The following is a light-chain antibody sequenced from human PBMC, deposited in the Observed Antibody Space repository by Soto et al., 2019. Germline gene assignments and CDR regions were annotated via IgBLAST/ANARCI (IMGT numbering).Light chain of an antibody. J-gene: IGKJ4*01. Sequence: EIVLTQSPGTLSLSPGERATLSCRASQSVTSSYLAWYQQKPGQAPRLLIYGASSRATGIPDRFGGSGSGTDFTLTISRLEPEDVAVYYCQQCGTSPLTFGGGTKVEIK. CDR2: GAS. V-gene: IGKV3-20*01. CDR3: QQCGTSPLT. CDR1: QSVTSSY.